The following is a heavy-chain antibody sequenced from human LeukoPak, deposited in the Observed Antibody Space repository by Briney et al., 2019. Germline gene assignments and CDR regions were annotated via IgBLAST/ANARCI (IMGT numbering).Heavy chain of an antibody. V-gene: IGHV3-48*04. D-gene: IGHD6-19*01. CDR2: ISTTSSTI. CDR1: GFTFSSYA. Sequence: GGSLRLSCAASGFTFSSYAMSWVRQAPGKGLEWISYISTTSSTIYHADSVKGRFTISRDNAKNSLYLQMNSLRAEDTAVYYCATRTYRYSSGWYDAFDIWGQGTMVTVSS. J-gene: IGHJ3*02. CDR3: ATRTYRYSSGWYDAFDI.